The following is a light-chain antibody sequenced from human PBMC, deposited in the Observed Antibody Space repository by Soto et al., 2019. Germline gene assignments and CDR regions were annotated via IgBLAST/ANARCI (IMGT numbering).Light chain of an antibody. J-gene: IGKJ4*01. CDR1: QSVSNSH. CDR2: GAF. CDR3: QQYDRAPI. Sequence: EIVLTQSPGTLSLSPGERATLSCRASQSVSNSHLAWYQQKPGQAPRLLIYGAFSSATGISDRFSGSGSGTDFTLTISRLEAEAFAVCYCQQYDRAPIFGGGTKVEI. V-gene: IGKV3-20*01.